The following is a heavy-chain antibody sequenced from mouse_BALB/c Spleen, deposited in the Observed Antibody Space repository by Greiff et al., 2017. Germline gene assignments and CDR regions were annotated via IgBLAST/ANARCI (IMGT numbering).Heavy chain of an antibody. D-gene: IGHD2-4*01. J-gene: IGHJ3*01. CDR3: ARASMIASFAY. V-gene: IGHV1-54*01. CDR2: INPGSGGT. Sequence: QVQLQQSGAELVGPGPSVKVSCKASGYAFTNYLIEWVKQRPGQGLEWIGVINPGSGGTNYNEKFKGKATMTADKSSSTAYMQLSSLTSDDSAVYVCARASMIASFAYWGQGTLVTVSA. CDR1: GYAFTNYL.